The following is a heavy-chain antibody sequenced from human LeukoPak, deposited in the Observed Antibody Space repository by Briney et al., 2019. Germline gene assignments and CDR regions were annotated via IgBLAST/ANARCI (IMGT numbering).Heavy chain of an antibody. V-gene: IGHV3-30*03. J-gene: IGHJ5*02. D-gene: IGHD1-26*01. CDR1: GFIFSNYG. CDR3: AREGLGPAFSAWFDP. CDR2: VSNDGRTT. Sequence: GRSLRLSRAASGFIFSNYGIHWVRQAPGKGLEWVTVVSNDGRTTYYADSVKGRFTISRDNSKNTLYLQMNSLRSEDTAIYYCAREGLGPAFSAWFDPWDQGTLVTVSS.